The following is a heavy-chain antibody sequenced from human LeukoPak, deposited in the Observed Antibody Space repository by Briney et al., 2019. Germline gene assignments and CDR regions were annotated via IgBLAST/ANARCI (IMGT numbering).Heavy chain of an antibody. D-gene: IGHD3-10*01. CDR3: ASSLIRYGSGSYYGEVAFDP. Sequence: ASVKVSCKVSGYTLSELSMHWVRQAPGKGLEWMGGFDPEDGEIIYAQKFQGRVTMTEDTFTDTAYMELSSLRSEDTAVYYCASSLIRYGSGSYYGEVAFDPWGQGTLVTVSS. CDR2: FDPEDGEI. V-gene: IGHV1-24*01. CDR1: GYTLSELS. J-gene: IGHJ5*02.